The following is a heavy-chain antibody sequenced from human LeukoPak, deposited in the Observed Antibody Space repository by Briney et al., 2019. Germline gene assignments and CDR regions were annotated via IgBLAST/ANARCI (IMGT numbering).Heavy chain of an antibody. Sequence: PSETLSLTSTVSRASISSSSSFCWAWIRQPPGKGLEWIGTMSNSGSTYNNPSLKSRVTISGDTSKYQFSLKLSSVTAAATAVFYCARHSQTTAGRGIDYWGQGTLVTVSS. CDR3: ARHSQTTAGRGIDY. CDR2: MSNSGST. CDR1: RASISSSSSFC. V-gene: IGHV4-39*01. D-gene: IGHD6-13*01. J-gene: IGHJ4*02.